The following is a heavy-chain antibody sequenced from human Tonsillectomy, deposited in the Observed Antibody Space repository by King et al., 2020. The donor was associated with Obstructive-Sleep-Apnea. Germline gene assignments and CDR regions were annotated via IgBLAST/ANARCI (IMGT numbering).Heavy chain of an antibody. Sequence: QLVQSGAEVKKPGESLRISCKGSGYSFTIYWISWVRQMPGKGLEWMGRIDPSDSYTNYSPSFQGHVTISADKSISTAYLQWCSLKASDTAMYYCATGLPTSYYYYDMDVWGQGTTVTVSS. J-gene: IGHJ6*02. CDR3: ATGLPTSYYYYDMDV. V-gene: IGHV5-10-1*01. CDR2: IDPSDSYT. D-gene: IGHD5/OR15-5a*01. CDR1: GYSFTIYW.